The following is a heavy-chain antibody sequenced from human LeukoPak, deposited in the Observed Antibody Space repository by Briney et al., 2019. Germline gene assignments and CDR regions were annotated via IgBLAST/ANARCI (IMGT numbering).Heavy chain of an antibody. CDR3: ARDQEGFDY. Sequence: ASVKVSCKASGYTFTNNYLHWVRQAPGQGLEWMGVIYPRDGSTSYAQNFQGRVTVTRDTSTTTVHMELRGLRSEDTAVYYCARDQEGFDYWGQGTVVTVSS. CDR1: GYTFTNNY. CDR2: IYPRDGST. V-gene: IGHV1-46*01. J-gene: IGHJ4*02.